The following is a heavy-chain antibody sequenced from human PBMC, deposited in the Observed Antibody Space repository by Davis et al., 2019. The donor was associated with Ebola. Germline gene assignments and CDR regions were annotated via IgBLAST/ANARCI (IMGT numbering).Heavy chain of an antibody. D-gene: IGHD4-17*01. Sequence: AASVKVSCKASGGTFSTYDINWVRQAPGQGLEWLGRTNVYNGHTNYAQNFQGRVTVSTDTSTSIAYMELRSLRSDDTALYYCARDATTVTTIWFDPWGQGTLVTVSS. CDR1: GGTFSTYD. V-gene: IGHV1-18*01. CDR3: ARDATTVTTIWFDP. J-gene: IGHJ5*02. CDR2: TNVYNGHT.